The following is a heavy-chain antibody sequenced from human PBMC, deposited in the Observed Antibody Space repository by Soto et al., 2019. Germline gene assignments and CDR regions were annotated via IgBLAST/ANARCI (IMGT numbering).Heavy chain of an antibody. CDR1: GFTFSSYA. CDR2: ISYDGSNK. J-gene: IGHJ6*02. D-gene: IGHD3-22*01. CDR3: ASSTYYEIYNYYGMDV. V-gene: IGHV3-30-3*01. Sequence: QVQLVESGGGVVQPGRSPRLSCAASGFTFSSYAMHWVRQAPGKGLEWVAVISYDGSNKYYADSVKGRFTISRDNSKNTLYLQMNSLRAEDTAVYYCASSTYYEIYNYYGMDVWGQGTTVTVSS.